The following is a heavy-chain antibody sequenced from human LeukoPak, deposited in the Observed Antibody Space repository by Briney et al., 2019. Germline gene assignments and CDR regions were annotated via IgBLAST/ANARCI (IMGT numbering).Heavy chain of an antibody. CDR1: GGSISSYY. D-gene: IGHD6-19*01. V-gene: IGHV4-59*01. CDR2: IYYSGST. Sequence: TSETLSLTCTVSGGSISSYYWSWIRQPPGKGLEWIGYIYYSGSTNYNPSLKSRVTISVDTSKNQFSLKLSSVTAADTAVYYCARDGGDSSGPYFDYWGQGTLVTVSS. CDR3: ARDGGDSSGPYFDY. J-gene: IGHJ4*02.